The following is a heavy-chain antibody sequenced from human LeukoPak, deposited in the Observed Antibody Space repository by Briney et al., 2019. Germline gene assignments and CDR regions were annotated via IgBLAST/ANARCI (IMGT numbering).Heavy chain of an antibody. CDR1: GFTFSSYG. CDR3: AKAGGSSWSSDTAEYFQH. J-gene: IGHJ1*01. CDR2: ISYDGSNK. V-gene: IGHV3-30*18. Sequence: QPGGSLRLSCAASGFTFSSYGMHWVRQAPGKGLEWVAVISYDGSNKYYADSVKGRFTISRDNSKNTLYLQMNSLRAEDTAVYYCAKAGGSSWSSDTAEYFQHWGQGTLVTVSS. D-gene: IGHD6-13*01.